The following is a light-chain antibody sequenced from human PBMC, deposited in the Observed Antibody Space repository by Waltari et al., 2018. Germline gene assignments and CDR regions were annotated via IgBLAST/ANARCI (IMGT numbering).Light chain of an antibody. CDR3: NSRDNRGQGVI. V-gene: IGLV3-19*01. CDR1: SLISGY. J-gene: IGLJ2*01. Sequence: SSELTQDPAVSVALGQTIRITCQRDSLISGYASLYQQKPGQAPFLVMFGENNRPSGIPDRFSGSISGSTTSLTITGAQAEDEADYYCNSRDNRGQGVIFGGGTKVTVL. CDR2: GEN.